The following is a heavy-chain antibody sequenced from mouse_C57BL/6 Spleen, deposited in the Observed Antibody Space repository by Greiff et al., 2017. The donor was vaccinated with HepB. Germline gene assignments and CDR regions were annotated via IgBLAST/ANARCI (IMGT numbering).Heavy chain of an antibody. CDR3: ARRDPYYSGYFDY. D-gene: IGHD2-12*01. V-gene: IGHV1-26*01. CDR2: INPNNGGT. Sequence: EVQLQQSGPELVKPGASVKISCKASGYTFTDYYMNWVKQSHGKSLEWIGDINPNNGGTSYNQKFKGKATLTVDKSSSTAYMELRSLTSEDSAVYYCARRDPYYSGYFDYWGQGTTLTVSS. CDR1: GYTFTDYY. J-gene: IGHJ2*01.